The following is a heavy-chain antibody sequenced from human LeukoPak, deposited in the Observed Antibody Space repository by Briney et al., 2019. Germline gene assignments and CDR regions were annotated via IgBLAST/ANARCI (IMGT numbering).Heavy chain of an antibody. CDR1: GYSFSTSW. D-gene: IGHD6-6*01. CDR2: IYPADSDT. V-gene: IGHV5-51*01. CDR3: ARLAARGPEIDY. J-gene: IGHJ4*02. Sequence: GESLKISCKGSGYSFSTSWIGWVRQMPGKGLEWMGIIYPADSDTRYSPSFQGQVTISADKSISTAYLQWSSLKASDTAVYYCARLAARGPEIDYWGQGTLVTVSS.